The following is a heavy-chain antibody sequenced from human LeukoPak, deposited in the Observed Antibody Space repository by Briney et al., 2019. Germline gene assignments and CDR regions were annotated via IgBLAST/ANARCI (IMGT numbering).Heavy chain of an antibody. V-gene: IGHV3-74*01. CDR2: INSDGSST. J-gene: IGHJ4*02. Sequence: GGSLRLSCAASGFTFSSYWMHWVRQAPGKGLVWVSRINSDGSSTFYADSVKGRFTISRDNAKNSLYLQMNSLRAEDTAVYYCGRSRGAGPGAHFDVWGQGTLVTVSS. CDR3: GRSRGAGPGAHFDV. D-gene: IGHD6-19*01. CDR1: GFTFSSYW.